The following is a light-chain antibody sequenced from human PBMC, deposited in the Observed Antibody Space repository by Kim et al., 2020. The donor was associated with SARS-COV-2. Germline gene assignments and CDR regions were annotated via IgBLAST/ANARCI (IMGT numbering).Light chain of an antibody. CDR3: QQYNNWWT. CDR2: GAS. V-gene: IGKV3-15*01. CDR1: QSGSSN. Sequence: SASPGERASCSCRASQSGSSNVAWYQQKPRQAPRLLNYGASTRATGIPARFSGRWAGKEFTITSSSLQYEDFAVYYCQQYNNWWTFGQGTKVDIK. J-gene: IGKJ1*01.